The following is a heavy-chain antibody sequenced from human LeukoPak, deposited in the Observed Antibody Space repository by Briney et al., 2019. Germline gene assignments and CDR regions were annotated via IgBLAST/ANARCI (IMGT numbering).Heavy chain of an antibody. D-gene: IGHD2-2*01. CDR2: MNPKSGKT. Sequence: SVKVSCKASGYTFTSYDINWVRQAAGQGGEGMGWMNPKSGKTGYAQKFQGRVTMTRNTSISTAYMELSSLRSEDTAVYYCARGYYCSSASCLPYYYYGMDVWGQGTTVTVSS. J-gene: IGHJ6*02. CDR1: GYTFTSYD. CDR3: ARGYYCSSASCLPYYYYGMDV. V-gene: IGHV1-8*01.